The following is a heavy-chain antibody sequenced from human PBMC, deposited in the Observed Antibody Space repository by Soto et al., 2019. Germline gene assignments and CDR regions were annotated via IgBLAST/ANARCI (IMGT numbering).Heavy chain of an antibody. CDR1: GGSISSGSYY. V-gene: IGHV4-31*03. J-gene: IGHJ6*02. CDR2: IYYSGST. Sequence: SETLSLTCTVSGGSISSGSYYWSWIRQHPGKGLEWIGYIYYSGSTYYNPSLKSRVTISVDTSKNQFSLKLSSVTAADTAVYYCAREFREQLARYSYYYYGMDVWGQGTTVTVSS. D-gene: IGHD6-13*01. CDR3: AREFREQLARYSYYYYGMDV.